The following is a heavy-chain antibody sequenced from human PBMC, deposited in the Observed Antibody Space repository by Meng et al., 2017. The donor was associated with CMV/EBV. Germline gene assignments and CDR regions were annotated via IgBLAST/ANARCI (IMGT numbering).Heavy chain of an antibody. CDR2: IYTSGSN. Sequence: CTISGGSISSYYWSWIRQPAGTGLEWIGRIYTSGSNNDNPSLKSRVTMSVDTSKTQFSLKLSSVTAADTAVYYCARVGPGGRGALDYWGQGTLVTVSS. D-gene: IGHD3-10*01. V-gene: IGHV4-4*07. CDR3: ARVGPGGRGALDY. J-gene: IGHJ4*02. CDR1: GGSISSYY.